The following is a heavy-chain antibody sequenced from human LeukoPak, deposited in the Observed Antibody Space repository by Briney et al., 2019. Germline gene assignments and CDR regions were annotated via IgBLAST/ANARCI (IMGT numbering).Heavy chain of an antibody. Sequence: GESLKISCKGSGYSFTSYWIVWVRQMPGKGLEWMGIIYPGDSDTRYSPSFKGQVTISADKSITTAYLQWSSLKASDTAMYYCASNYFDSGGYEYYFDSWGQGTLVTVSS. CDR2: IYPGDSDT. CDR1: GYSFTSYW. CDR3: ASNYFDSGGYEYYFDS. V-gene: IGHV5-51*01. J-gene: IGHJ4*02. D-gene: IGHD3-22*01.